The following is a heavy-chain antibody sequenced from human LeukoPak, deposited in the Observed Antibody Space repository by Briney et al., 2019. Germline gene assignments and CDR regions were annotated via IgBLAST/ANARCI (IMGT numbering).Heavy chain of an antibody. CDR2: ISAYNGNT. D-gene: IGHD2-2*01. V-gene: IGHV1-18*01. CDR3: ARDYCSSTSCYVNYMDV. J-gene: IGHJ6*03. CDR1: GYTFTSYG. Sequence: ASVKVSCKASGYTFTSYGISWVRQAPGQGLEWMGWISAYNGNTNYAQKLQGRVTMTTDTSTSTAYMELRSLRSDDTAVYYCARDYCSSTSCYVNYMDVWGKGTTVTISS.